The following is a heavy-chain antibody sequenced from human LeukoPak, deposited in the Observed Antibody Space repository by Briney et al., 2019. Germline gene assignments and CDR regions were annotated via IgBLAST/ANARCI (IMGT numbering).Heavy chain of an antibody. D-gene: IGHD3-3*01. J-gene: IGHJ4*02. CDR2: IYYSGST. CDR1: GGSISSSSYY. Sequence: SETLSLTCTVSGGSISSSSYYWGWIRQPPGKGLEWIGSIYYSGSTYYNPSLKSRVTISVDTSKNQFSLKLSSVTAADTAVYYCARGSVHRNFWSGYQEKYYFDYWGQGTLVTVSS. CDR3: ARGSVHRNFWSGYQEKYYFDY. V-gene: IGHV4-39*01.